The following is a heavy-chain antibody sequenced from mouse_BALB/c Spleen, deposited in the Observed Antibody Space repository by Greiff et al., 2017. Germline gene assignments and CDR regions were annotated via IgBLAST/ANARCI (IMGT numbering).Heavy chain of an antibody. CDR2: ISSGSSTI. D-gene: IGHD1-1*01. V-gene: IGHV5-17*02. J-gene: IGHJ4*01. CDR1: GFTFSSFG. CDR3: ARPITTVVPYAMDY. Sequence: EVKLVESGGGLVQPGGSRKLSCAASGFTFSSFGMHWVRQAPEKGLEWVAYISSGSSTIYFADTVKGRFTISRDNPRNTLFLQMTSLRSEDTAMYYCARPITTVVPYAMDYWGQGTSVTVSS.